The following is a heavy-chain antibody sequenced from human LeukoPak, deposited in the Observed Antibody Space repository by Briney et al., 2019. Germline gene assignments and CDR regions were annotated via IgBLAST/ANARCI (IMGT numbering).Heavy chain of an antibody. Sequence: SQTLSLTCAISGDSVSSNSAAWIWIRQSPSRGLEWLGRAYYRSKWYTEYAVSVKSRITINPDTSKNQFSLQLSSVNPEDTAVYYCARLGSGSNYWGQGTLVTVSS. CDR3: ARLGSGSNY. V-gene: IGHV6-1*01. D-gene: IGHD3-10*01. CDR2: AYYRSKWYT. J-gene: IGHJ4*02. CDR1: GDSVSSNSAA.